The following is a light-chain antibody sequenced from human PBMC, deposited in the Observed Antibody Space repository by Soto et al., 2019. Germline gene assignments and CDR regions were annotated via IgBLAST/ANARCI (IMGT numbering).Light chain of an antibody. V-gene: IGKV3-11*01. Sequence: DILLTQSPATLSLSPGERATLSCRASQSVSDYLAWYQQKPGQAPRLLIYDASNRATGIPARFSGSGSGTDFTLTISGLEPEDFAIYYCQQRTNWPPITFGQGTRLEIK. CDR3: QQRTNWPPIT. CDR2: DAS. CDR1: QSVSDY. J-gene: IGKJ5*01.